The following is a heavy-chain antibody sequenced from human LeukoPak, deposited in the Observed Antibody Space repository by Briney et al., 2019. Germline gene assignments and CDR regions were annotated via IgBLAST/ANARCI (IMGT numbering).Heavy chain of an antibody. D-gene: IGHD2-2*01. Sequence: PGGSLRLSCAASEFTFNNAWMSWVRQAPGKGLEWVGRIKSRTDGGTTDYADSVKGRFTISKDISKNTLYLQMSSLRAEDTGVYFCAKSDCSSIYCYVLDYWGQGTLVTVSS. CDR1: EFTFNNAW. CDR2: IKSRTDGGTT. CDR3: AKSDCSSIYCYVLDY. J-gene: IGHJ4*02. V-gene: IGHV3-15*01.